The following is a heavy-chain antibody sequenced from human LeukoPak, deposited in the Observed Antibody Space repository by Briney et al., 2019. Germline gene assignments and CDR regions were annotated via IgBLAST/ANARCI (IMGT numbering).Heavy chain of an antibody. Sequence: GRSLRLSCTAFGFTFGDYAMSWVRQAPGKGLEWVGFIRSKAYGGTTEYAASVKGRFTISRDDSKSIAYLQMNSLKTEDTAVYYCTREERRLGELSLAYWGQGTLVTVSS. D-gene: IGHD3-16*02. V-gene: IGHV3-49*04. J-gene: IGHJ4*02. CDR2: IRSKAYGGTT. CDR1: GFTFGDYA. CDR3: TREERRLGELSLAY.